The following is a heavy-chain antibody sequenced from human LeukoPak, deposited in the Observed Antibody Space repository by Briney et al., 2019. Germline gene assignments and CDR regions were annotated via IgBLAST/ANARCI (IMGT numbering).Heavy chain of an antibody. D-gene: IGHD6-13*01. CDR2: IYYSGST. V-gene: IGHV4-39*01. CDR1: GGSISSSRYY. Sequence: SETLSLTCTVSGGSISSSRYYWGWIRQPPGKGLEWIGSIYYSGSTYYNPSLKSRVTISVDTSKNQFSLKLSSVTAADTAVYYCARHRAAAAPGWFDPWGQGTLVTVSS. CDR3: ARHRAAAAPGWFDP. J-gene: IGHJ5*02.